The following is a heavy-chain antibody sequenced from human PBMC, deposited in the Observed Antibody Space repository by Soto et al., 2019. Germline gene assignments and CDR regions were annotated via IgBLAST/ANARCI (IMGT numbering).Heavy chain of an antibody. J-gene: IGHJ3*02. V-gene: IGHV1-2*02. CDR3: ARGPYGDNAFDI. CDR1: GYSFTDYY. D-gene: IGHD4-17*01. CDR2: IAPHRDGT. Sequence: QVQVVQSGAEVKKPGASVKVSCKALGYSFTDYYMHWIRQAPGQGLEWMGWIAPHRDGTEFAQKFQGRITLTGDTSTSTAYMELKGLTSADTAVYFCARGPYGDNAFDIWGQGTVVTVSS.